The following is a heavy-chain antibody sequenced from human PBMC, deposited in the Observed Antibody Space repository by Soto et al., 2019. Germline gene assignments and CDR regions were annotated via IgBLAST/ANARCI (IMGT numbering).Heavy chain of an antibody. Sequence: SETLSLTCTVSSGSISSYYWGWIRQPPGMGLEWIGYIYYSGGTNYNPSLKSRVTMSVDTSKNQFSLNLGSVTAADTAVYYCARYLSFGGTTNRLFDYWGQGTLVTVSS. D-gene: IGHD1-1*01. CDR1: SGSISSYY. V-gene: IGHV4-59*01. J-gene: IGHJ4*02. CDR2: IYYSGGT. CDR3: ARYLSFGGTTNRLFDY.